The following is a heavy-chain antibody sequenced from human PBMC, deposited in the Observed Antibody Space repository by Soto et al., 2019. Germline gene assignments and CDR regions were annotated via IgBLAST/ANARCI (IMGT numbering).Heavy chain of an antibody. J-gene: IGHJ3*02. CDR2: ISGSGGST. Sequence: EVQLLESGGGLVQPGGSLRLSCAAAGFTFSSYAMSWVRQAPGKGLEWVSAISGSGGSTYYADSVKGRFTISSDHSKITRYLQMTSVRAEYTAVYYCAQERPGSLDAFYIWGQGTIVTVSS. V-gene: IGHV3-23*01. CDR1: GFTFSSYA. CDR3: AQERPGSLDAFYI. D-gene: IGHD1-26*01.